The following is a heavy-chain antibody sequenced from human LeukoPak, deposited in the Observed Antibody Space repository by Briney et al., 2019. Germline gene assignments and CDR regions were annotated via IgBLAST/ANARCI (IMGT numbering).Heavy chain of an antibody. J-gene: IGHJ4*02. D-gene: IGHD3-22*01. CDR3: ARLAYYDSSGYYLFDY. CDR2: INHSGST. CDR1: GGSFSGYY. Sequence: PSETLSLTCAVYGGSFSGYYWSWIRQPPGKGLEWIGEINHSGSTNYNPSLKSRVTISVDTSKNQFSLKLSSVTAADTAVYYCARLAYYDSSGYYLFDYWGQGTLVTVSS. V-gene: IGHV4-34*01.